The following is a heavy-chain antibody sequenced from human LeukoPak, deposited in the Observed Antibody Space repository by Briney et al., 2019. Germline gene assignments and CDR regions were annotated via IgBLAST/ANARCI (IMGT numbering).Heavy chain of an antibody. V-gene: IGHV3-20*04. Sequence: GGSLRLSCAASGFTFDDYGMSWVRQAPGKGLEWVSGINWNGGSTGYADSVKGRFTISRDNAKNSLYLHMNSLRAEDTALYYCARDSSGWYSFDYWGQGTLVTVSS. J-gene: IGHJ4*02. CDR3: ARDSSGWYSFDY. CDR2: INWNGGST. CDR1: GFTFDDYG. D-gene: IGHD6-19*01.